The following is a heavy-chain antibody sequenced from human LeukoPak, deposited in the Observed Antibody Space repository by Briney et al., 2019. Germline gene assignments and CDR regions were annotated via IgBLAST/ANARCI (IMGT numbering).Heavy chain of an antibody. CDR1: GYTFTSYD. V-gene: IGHV1-8*01. CDR2: MNPNSGKT. J-gene: IGHJ6*03. CDR3: ARVVRLRLGELSLLSYYYYYYMDV. Sequence: ASVKVSCKASGYTFTSYDINWVRQATGQGLEWMGWMNPNSGKTGYAQKFQGRVTMTRNTSISTAYMELSSLRSEDTAVYYCARVVRLRLGELSLLSYYYYYYMDVWGKGTTVTISS. D-gene: IGHD3-16*02.